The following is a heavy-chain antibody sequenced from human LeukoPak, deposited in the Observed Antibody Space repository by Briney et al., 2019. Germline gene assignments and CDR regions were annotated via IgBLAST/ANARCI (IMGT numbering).Heavy chain of an antibody. J-gene: IGHJ4*02. CDR2: ISYDGSNK. D-gene: IGHD1-7*01. V-gene: IGHV3-30*18. Sequence: GGSLRLSCAASGFTFSSYGMHWVRQAPGKGLEWVAVISYDGSNKYYADSVKGRFTISRDNSKNTLYLQMNSLRAEDTAVYYCAKVGRELHLDYWGQGTLVTVSS. CDR3: AKVGRELHLDY. CDR1: GFTFSSYG.